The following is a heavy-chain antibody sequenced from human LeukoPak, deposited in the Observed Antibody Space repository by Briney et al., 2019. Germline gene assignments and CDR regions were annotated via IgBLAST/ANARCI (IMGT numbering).Heavy chain of an antibody. CDR1: GFTFSSYA. J-gene: IGHJ5*02. Sequence: GGSLGLSCAASGFTFSSYAMSWVRQAPGKGLEWVSAISGSGGSTYYADSVKGRFTISRDNSKNTLYLQMNSLRAEDTAVYYCAKGGSRGWYGSWFDPWGQGTLVTVSS. CDR3: AKGGSRGWYGSWFDP. CDR2: ISGSGGST. V-gene: IGHV3-23*01. D-gene: IGHD6-19*01.